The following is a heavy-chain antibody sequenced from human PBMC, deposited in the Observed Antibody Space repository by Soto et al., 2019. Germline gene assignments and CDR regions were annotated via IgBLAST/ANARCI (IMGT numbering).Heavy chain of an antibody. CDR3: ATGRYDYVWGSYLRDYGMDV. Sequence: LRLSCAASGFTFSDYYMSWIRQAPGKGLEWVSYISSSGSTIYYADSVKGRFTISRDNAKNSLYLQMNSLRAEDTAVYYCATGRYDYVWGSYLRDYGMDVWGQGTTVTV. D-gene: IGHD3-16*02. J-gene: IGHJ6*02. CDR2: ISSSGSTI. CDR1: GFTFSDYY. V-gene: IGHV3-11*01.